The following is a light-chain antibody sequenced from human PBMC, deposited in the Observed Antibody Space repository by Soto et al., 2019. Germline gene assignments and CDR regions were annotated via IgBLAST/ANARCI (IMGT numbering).Light chain of an antibody. CDR1: QTVLYSSNNKNH. J-gene: IGKJ1*01. CDR3: QQYYSTPRT. CDR2: WAS. Sequence: DIVMTQSPDSLSVSLGERATINCKSSQTVLYSSNNKNHLAWYQQRPGQPPKLLFSWASTRESGVPDRFSASGSWTDFTLSIGSLQAEYVAVYYCQQYYSTPRTFGQGTKVEIK. V-gene: IGKV4-1*01.